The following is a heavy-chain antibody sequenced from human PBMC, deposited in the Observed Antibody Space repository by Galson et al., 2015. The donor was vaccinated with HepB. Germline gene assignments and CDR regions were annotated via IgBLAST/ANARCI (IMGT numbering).Heavy chain of an antibody. CDR2: ISYDGSNK. Sequence: SLRLSCAASGFAFRSYGMHWVRQAPGKGLEWMSFISYDGSNKYYADSVRGRFTISRDNSKNTLYLQMDSLRTEDTALCFCARALTMIRELDYWGQGTLVTVSA. CDR1: GFAFRSYG. CDR3: ARALTMIRELDY. J-gene: IGHJ4*02. V-gene: IGHV3-30*03. D-gene: IGHD3-10*01.